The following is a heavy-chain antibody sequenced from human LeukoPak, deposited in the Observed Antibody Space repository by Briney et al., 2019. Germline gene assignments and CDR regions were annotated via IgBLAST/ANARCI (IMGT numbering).Heavy chain of an antibody. Sequence: SETLSLTCTVSGGSISSSYHCWGWIRQPPGKGLEWIGTIYYSGTTYYNPSLKSRVTISDDTSKNQFSLKLSSVTAADTAVYYCARSPAYCGGDCPTGGAFDIWGQGTMVTVSS. CDR2: IYYSGTT. V-gene: IGHV4-39*01. CDR1: GGSISSSYHC. D-gene: IGHD2-21*02. CDR3: ARSPAYCGGDCPTGGAFDI. J-gene: IGHJ3*02.